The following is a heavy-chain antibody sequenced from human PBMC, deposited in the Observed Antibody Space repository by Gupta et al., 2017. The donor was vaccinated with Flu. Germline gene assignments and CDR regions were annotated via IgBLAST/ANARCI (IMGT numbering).Heavy chain of an antibody. D-gene: IGHD2-21*02. CDR3: SREVELAYCGGDCYSFNWFDP. CDR2: IRRKAYGGTT. J-gene: IGHJ5*02. V-gene: IGHV3-49*02. Sequence: VGFIRRKAYGGTTDYAASVKGRLTISRDDSQSTAYLQMNSLKTEDTAVYYCSREVELAYCGGDCYSFNWFDPWGQGTLVTVSS.